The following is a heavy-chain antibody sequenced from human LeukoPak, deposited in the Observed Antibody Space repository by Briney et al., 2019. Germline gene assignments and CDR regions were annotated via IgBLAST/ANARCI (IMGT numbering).Heavy chain of an antibody. D-gene: IGHD2-21*02. CDR1: GFTFSDYY. J-gene: IGHJ3*02. CDR2: IYFNGNT. CDR3: ARRDLDDAFDI. Sequence: LRLSCAASGFTFSDYYMSWIRQPPGKGLEWIGHIYFNGNTYYNPSLESRVTILVDRSATQFSLTLTSVTAADTAVYYCARRDLDDAFDIWGQGTMVPISS. V-gene: IGHV4-30-2*01.